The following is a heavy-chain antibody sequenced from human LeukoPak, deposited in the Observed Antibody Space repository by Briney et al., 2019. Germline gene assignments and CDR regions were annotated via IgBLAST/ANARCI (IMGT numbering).Heavy chain of an antibody. V-gene: IGHV3-53*01. Sequence: GGSLRLSCAASGFTVSNNYMSWVRQAPGKGLEWVSLIYSGGSTYYADSVKGRFTISRDNSKNILFLQMTSLRAEDTAVYFCAVYSSLDYWGQGTLVTVPS. D-gene: IGHD3-22*01. CDR2: IYSGGST. CDR1: GFTVSNNY. CDR3: AVYSSLDY. J-gene: IGHJ4*02.